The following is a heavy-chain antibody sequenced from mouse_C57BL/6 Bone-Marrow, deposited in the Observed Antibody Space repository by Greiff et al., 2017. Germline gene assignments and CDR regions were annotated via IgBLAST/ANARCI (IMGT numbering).Heavy chain of an antibody. Sequence: EVQLVESGPGLVKPSQSLSLTCSVTGYSITSGYYWNWIRQFPGNKLEWMGYISYDGSNNYNPSLKNRISITRDPSKNQFFLKLNSVTTEDTATYYCARGGLRAWFAYWGQGTLVTVSA. CDR3: ARGGLRAWFAY. CDR1: GYSITSGYY. J-gene: IGHJ3*01. V-gene: IGHV3-6*01. D-gene: IGHD2-4*01. CDR2: ISYDGSN.